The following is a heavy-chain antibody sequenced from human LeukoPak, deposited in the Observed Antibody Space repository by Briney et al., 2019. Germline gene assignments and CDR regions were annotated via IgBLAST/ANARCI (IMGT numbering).Heavy chain of an antibody. CDR2: FDPEDGET. J-gene: IGHJ4*02. CDR3: ATVRSGRGVAATKFDY. CDR1: GYTLTELS. Sequence: ASVKVSCKVSGYTLTELSMHWVRQAPGKGLEWMGGFDPEDGETIYAQKFQDRVTMTEDTSTDTAYMELSSLRSEDTAVYYCATVRSGRGVAATKFDYWGQGTLVTVSS. D-gene: IGHD2-15*01. V-gene: IGHV1-24*01.